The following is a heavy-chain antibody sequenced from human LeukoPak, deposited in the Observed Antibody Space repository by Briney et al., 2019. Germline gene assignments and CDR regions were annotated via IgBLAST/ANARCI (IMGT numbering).Heavy chain of an antibody. CDR3: AKDPTYYYDSSGYPPDY. J-gene: IGHJ4*02. CDR2: ISGSGGNT. D-gene: IGHD3-22*01. Sequence: PGGSLRLSCAASGFTFNNYAMSWVRQAPGKGLEWVSVISGSGGNTHYADSVKGRFTISRDISKNTLYLQMNSLRAEDTAVYYCAKDPTYYYDSSGYPPDYWGQGTLVTASS. CDR1: GFTFNNYA. V-gene: IGHV3-23*01.